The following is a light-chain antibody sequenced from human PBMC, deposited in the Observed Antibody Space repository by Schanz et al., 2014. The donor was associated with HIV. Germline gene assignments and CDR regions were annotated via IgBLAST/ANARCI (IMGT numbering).Light chain of an antibody. V-gene: IGLV1-44*01. Sequence: QSVLTQPPSASGTPGQRVTISCSISCSNIRSNTINWLRHLPGSAPQLLIYSDNQRPSRVPDRFSGSKSGTSASLAITGLQAEDEADYYCQSYDSSLSALYVFGTGTKLTVL. CDR1: CSNIRSNT. CDR3: QSYDSSLSALYV. CDR2: SDN. J-gene: IGLJ1*01.